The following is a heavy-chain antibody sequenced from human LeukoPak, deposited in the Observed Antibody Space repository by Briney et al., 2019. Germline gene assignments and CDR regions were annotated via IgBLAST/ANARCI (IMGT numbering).Heavy chain of an antibody. CDR2: IYYSGST. D-gene: IGHD3-9*01. Sequence: SETLSLTCTVSGGSISSYYWSWIRQPPGKGLEWVGYIYYSGSTNYNPSLKSRVTISVDTSKNQFSLKLSSVTAADTAVYYCARHGYYDILTGYYYYYGMDVWGQGTTVTVSS. V-gene: IGHV4-59*08. J-gene: IGHJ6*02. CDR1: GGSISSYY. CDR3: ARHGYYDILTGYYYYYGMDV.